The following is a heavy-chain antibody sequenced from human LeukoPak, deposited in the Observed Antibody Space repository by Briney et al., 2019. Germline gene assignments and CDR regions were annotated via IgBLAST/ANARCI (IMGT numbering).Heavy chain of an antibody. Sequence: ASVKVSCKASGYTFTSYYMHWVRQAPGQGLEWMGIINPSGGTTTYAQKFQGRVTVTRDTPTSTVYMELSSLRSEDTAVYYCARPTSIIPASNIYYYYAMDVWGQGTTVTVSS. CDR2: INPSGGTT. J-gene: IGHJ6*02. V-gene: IGHV1-46*01. CDR3: ARPTSIIPASNIYYYYAMDV. D-gene: IGHD2-2*01. CDR1: GYTFTSYY.